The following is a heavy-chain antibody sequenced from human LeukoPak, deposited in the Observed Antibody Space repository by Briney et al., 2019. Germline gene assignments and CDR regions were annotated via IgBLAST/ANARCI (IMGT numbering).Heavy chain of an antibody. D-gene: IGHD3-3*01. Sequence: SVKVSCKASGFTFTSSAVQWVRQARGQRLEWIGWIVVGSGNTNYAQKFQERVTITRDMSTSTAYMELSSLRSEDTAVYYCAADIFPKGIVLRFLEWFGGPLRYMDVWGQGTRSPSP. CDR2: IVVGSGNT. CDR3: AADIFPKGIVLRFLEWFGGPLRYMDV. CDR1: GFTFTSSA. V-gene: IGHV1-58*01. J-gene: IGHJ6*02.